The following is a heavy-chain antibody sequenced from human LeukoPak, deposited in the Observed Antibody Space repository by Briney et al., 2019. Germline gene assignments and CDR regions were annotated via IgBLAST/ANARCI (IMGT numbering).Heavy chain of an antibody. CDR2: VYYSGSP. CDR1: GGSISSGDYY. CDR3: ARDPLSYGDYPGGGC. D-gene: IGHD4-17*01. Sequence: PSQTLSLTCTVSGGSISSGDYYWSWIRQPPGKGLEWIGYVYYSGSPYYNPSLKSRVTISVDTSKNRFSLKLSSVTAADTAVYYCARDPLSYGDYPGGGCWGQGTLVTVSS. V-gene: IGHV4-30-4*01. J-gene: IGHJ4*02.